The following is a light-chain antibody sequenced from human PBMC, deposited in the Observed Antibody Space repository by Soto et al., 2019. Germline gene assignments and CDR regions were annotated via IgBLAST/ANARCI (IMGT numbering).Light chain of an antibody. CDR2: EVT. V-gene: IGLV2-18*02. CDR1: TSDVGTYNR. J-gene: IGLJ1*01. Sequence: ALTQPPSVSGSPGQSVTISCTGTTSDVGTYNRVSWYQQPPGKAPKLMIYEVTNRPSGVSNRFSGSKSVNTASLSISGLQPEDEADYYCSSYTSSSTPDVFGTGTKVTVL. CDR3: SSYTSSSTPDV.